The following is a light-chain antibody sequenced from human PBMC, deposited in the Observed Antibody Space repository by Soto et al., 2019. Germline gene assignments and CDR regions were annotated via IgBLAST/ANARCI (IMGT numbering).Light chain of an antibody. J-gene: IGKJ3*01. Sequence: DIVMTQTPLSSPVTLGQPASISCRSSQSLVHSDGNTYLSWLQQRPGQPPRLLIYKTSIRFSGVPDGFSGSGEGTDFTLGIGRVEAGVVGFYSCLKAWRFPFPFGLGPQWIS. CDR2: KTS. CDR3: LKAWRFPFP. V-gene: IGKV2-24*01. CDR1: QSLVHSDGNTY.